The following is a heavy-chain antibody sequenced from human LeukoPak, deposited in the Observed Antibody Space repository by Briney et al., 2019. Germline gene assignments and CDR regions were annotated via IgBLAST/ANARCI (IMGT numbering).Heavy chain of an antibody. V-gene: IGHV3-74*01. D-gene: IGHD7-27*01. CDR2: IDGYGTTT. Sequence: GGSLRLSCAASGFTFNSYLMTWVRQAPGKGLVWVPRIDGYGTTTSYEDSVQGRFTISRDNAKNTLYLQMNSLRAEDTAVYYCARDSGADRRYFDLWGRGTLVTVSS. CDR3: ARDSGADRRYFDL. J-gene: IGHJ2*01. CDR1: GFTFNSYL.